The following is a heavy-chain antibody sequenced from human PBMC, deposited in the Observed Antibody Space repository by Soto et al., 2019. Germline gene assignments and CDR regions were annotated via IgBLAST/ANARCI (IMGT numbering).Heavy chain of an antibody. V-gene: IGHV1-18*01. J-gene: IGHJ4*02. D-gene: IGHD6-19*01. Sequence: QVQLVQSGAEVKKPGASVKVSCKGSGYTFSTYAIAWVRQAPGQGLEWMAWISAYSGDTNYAPKVQGRATLTTDTSTTTAYLELRSLTSADSAVYYCARAGSGLLPFDYWGQGNVVTVSS. CDR3: ARAGSGLLPFDY. CDR2: ISAYSGDT. CDR1: GYTFSTYA.